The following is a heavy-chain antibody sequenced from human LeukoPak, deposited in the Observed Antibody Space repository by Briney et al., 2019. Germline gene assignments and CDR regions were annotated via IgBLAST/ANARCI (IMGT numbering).Heavy chain of an antibody. CDR1: GFTFSSYG. V-gene: IGHV3-30*18. CDR2: ISYDGSNK. Sequence: GGSLRLSCAASGFTFSSYGMHWVRQAPGKGLEWVAVISYDGSNKYYADSVKGRFTISRDNSKNTLYLQMNSLRAEDTAVYYCAKRLYSSSWYYFDYWGQGTLVTVSS. CDR3: AKRLYSSSWYYFDY. J-gene: IGHJ4*02. D-gene: IGHD6-13*01.